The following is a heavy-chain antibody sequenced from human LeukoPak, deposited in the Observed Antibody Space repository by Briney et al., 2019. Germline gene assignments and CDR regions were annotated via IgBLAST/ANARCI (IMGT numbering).Heavy chain of an antibody. J-gene: IGHJ4*02. Sequence: SETLSLTCTVSGGSISSYYWSWIRQPPGKGLEWIGYIYYSGSTNYNPSLKSRVTISVDTSKNQFSLKLSSVTAADTAVYYCATQNLYYYDSSGSFDYWGQGTLVTVSS. D-gene: IGHD3-22*01. CDR3: ATQNLYYYDSSGSFDY. CDR1: GGSISSYY. V-gene: IGHV4-59*12. CDR2: IYYSGST.